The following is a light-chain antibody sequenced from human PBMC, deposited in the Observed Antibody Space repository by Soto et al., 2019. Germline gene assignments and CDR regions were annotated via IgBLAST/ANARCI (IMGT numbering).Light chain of an antibody. Sequence: DIRMTQSPSSLSVSVGDRVTITCRASQSIGGFLNWYQQKLGKAPKLLIYAASSLQSGVPSRFSGSGSGTDFTLTISSLQPENFATYYCQQSYSTPLPFGGGTKVDIK. CDR2: AAS. CDR3: QQSYSTPLP. J-gene: IGKJ4*01. CDR1: QSIGGF. V-gene: IGKV1-39*01.